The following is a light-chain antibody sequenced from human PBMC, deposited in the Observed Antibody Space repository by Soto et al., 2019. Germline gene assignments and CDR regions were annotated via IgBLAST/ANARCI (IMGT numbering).Light chain of an antibody. CDR2: QDT. V-gene: IGLV3-1*01. Sequence: SYELTQPPSVSVSPGQTARITCSGDKLGEKYACWYQQKPGQSPVLVIYQDTKRPSGIPERFSGSNSGNTATLTISGTQAMDEADYYCQAWDYSTAYYVFGPGTKLTVL. CDR1: KLGEKY. J-gene: IGLJ1*01. CDR3: QAWDYSTAYYV.